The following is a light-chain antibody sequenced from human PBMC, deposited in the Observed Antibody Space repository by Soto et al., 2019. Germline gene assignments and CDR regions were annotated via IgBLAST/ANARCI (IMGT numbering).Light chain of an antibody. CDR2: AAS. Sequence: AIRMTQSPSSFSASTGDRVTITCRASQGISSYLAWYQQKPGKAPKLLIYAASTLQSGVPSRFSGSGSLTDFTLTISCLQSEDFATYYCQHYYSYPPTFGGGTKVEIK. CDR1: QGISSY. J-gene: IGKJ4*01. V-gene: IGKV1-8*01. CDR3: QHYYSYPPT.